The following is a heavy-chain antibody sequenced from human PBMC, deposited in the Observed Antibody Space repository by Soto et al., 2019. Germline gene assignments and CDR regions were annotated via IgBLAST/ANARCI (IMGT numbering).Heavy chain of an antibody. CDR1: GGSFSSYY. D-gene: IGHD3-3*01. V-gene: IGHV4-34*01. J-gene: IGHJ5*02. Sequence: QVQLQQWGAGLLKPSETLSLTCAVYGGSFSSYYWSWIRQPPGKGLEWIGVINHSGSTNYDPSLKGRVTLSIDTSKNQVSLTLSSVTAADTAVYYCARGEPRFMEWLLLSEYFDPWGQGTLVTVSS. CDR2: INHSGST. CDR3: ARGEPRFMEWLLLSEYFDP.